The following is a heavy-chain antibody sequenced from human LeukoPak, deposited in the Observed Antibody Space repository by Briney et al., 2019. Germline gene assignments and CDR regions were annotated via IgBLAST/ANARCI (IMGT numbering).Heavy chain of an antibody. V-gene: IGHV1-46*01. CDR1: GYTFTSYY. CDR2: INPSGGST. CDR3: ASYFNYYGSGSYRSPDNWFDP. J-gene: IGHJ5*02. D-gene: IGHD3-10*01. Sequence: ASVKVSCKASGYTFTSYYMHWVRQAPGQGLEWMGIINPSGGSTSYAQKFQGRVTITADESTSTAYMELSSLRSEDTAVYYCASYFNYYGSGSYRSPDNWFDPWGQGTLVTVSS.